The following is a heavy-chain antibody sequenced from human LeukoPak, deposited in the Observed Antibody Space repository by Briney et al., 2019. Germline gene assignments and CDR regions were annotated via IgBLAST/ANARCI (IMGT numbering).Heavy chain of an antibody. J-gene: IGHJ4*02. CDR3: SNVGSVCYQIDY. CDR2: IRYDGTSQ. CDR1: GFTLSIYG. Sequence: GGSLRLSCATSGFTLSIYGMHWVRQAPGKGLEWVAFIRYDGTSQYYADSVKGRFTISRDNSKNTLYLQMNSLRAEDTAVYYCSNVGSVCYQIDYWGQGTLVTDSS. D-gene: IGHD6-19*01. V-gene: IGHV3-30*02.